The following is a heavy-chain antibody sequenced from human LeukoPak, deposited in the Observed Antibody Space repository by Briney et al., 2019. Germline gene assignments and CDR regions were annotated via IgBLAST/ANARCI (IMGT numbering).Heavy chain of an antibody. J-gene: IGHJ5*02. CDR2: IWYDGSNK. D-gene: IGHD6-13*01. V-gene: IGHV3-33*06. CDR3: AKDMGAGIASNGLDP. CDR1: GFTFSSYG. Sequence: GGSLILCCAASGFTFSSYGMHRVRQAPGKGLEWVAVIWYDGSNKYYADSVKGRFTISRDNSKNTLYLQMNSLRAEDTAVYYCAKDMGAGIASNGLDPWGQGTLVTVSS.